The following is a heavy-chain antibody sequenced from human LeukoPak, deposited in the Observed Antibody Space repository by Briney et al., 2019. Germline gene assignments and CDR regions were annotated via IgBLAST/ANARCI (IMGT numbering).Heavy chain of an antibody. J-gene: IGHJ6*02. Sequence: GGSLSLSCAASGFTVSSNYMSWVRQAPGKGLEWVSVIYSGGSTYYADSVRGRFTISRDNSKNTLYLQMNSLRAEDTAVYYCASEARYTIYYYYGMDVWGQGTTVTVSS. D-gene: IGHD3-3*01. CDR2: IYSGGST. CDR3: ASEARYTIYYYYGMDV. V-gene: IGHV3-53*01. CDR1: GFTVSSNY.